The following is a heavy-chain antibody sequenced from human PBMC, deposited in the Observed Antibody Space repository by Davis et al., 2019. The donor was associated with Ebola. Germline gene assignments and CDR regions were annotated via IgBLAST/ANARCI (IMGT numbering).Heavy chain of an antibody. D-gene: IGHD2-2*02. CDR2: IFPADSDI. V-gene: IGHV5-51*01. CDR1: GYGFPSDW. CDR3: GTQTAAAIDRPWFDP. Sequence: GETPKIFCEASGYGFPSDWRGWVRQMPGKGLEWMAIIFPADSDIRYNPSFEGQVTISADTSTSTAYLQWSSLKASDTAMYYCGTQTAAAIDRPWFDPWGQGTLVTVSS. J-gene: IGHJ5*02.